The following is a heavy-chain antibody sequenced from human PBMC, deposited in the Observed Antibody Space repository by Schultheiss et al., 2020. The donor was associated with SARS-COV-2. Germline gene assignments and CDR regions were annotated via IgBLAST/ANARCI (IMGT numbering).Heavy chain of an antibody. D-gene: IGHD1-26*01. CDR3: SRGIRYYYYGMDV. V-gene: IGHV4-31*09. CDR2: IYYSGST. CDR1: GGSISSGGYY. Sequence: SQTLSLTCTVSGGSISSGGYYWSWIRQHPGKGLEWIGYIYYSGSTNYNPSLKSRVTISVDTSKNQFSLKLSSVTAADTAVYYCSRGIRYYYYGMDVWGQGTTVTVSS. J-gene: IGHJ6*02.